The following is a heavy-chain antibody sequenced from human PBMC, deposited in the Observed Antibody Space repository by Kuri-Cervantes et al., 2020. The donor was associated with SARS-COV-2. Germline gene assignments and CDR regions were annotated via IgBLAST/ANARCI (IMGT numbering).Heavy chain of an antibody. Sequence: GSLRLSCAVYGGSFSGYYWSWIRQPPGKGLEWIGEINHSGSTNYNPSLKSRVTISVDTSKNQFSLKLSSVTAADTAVYYCAVSRGSGRTPPGYWGQGTLVTVSS. J-gene: IGHJ4*02. D-gene: IGHD3-10*01. CDR3: AVSRGSGRTPPGY. V-gene: IGHV4-34*01. CDR2: INHSGST. CDR1: GGSFSGYY.